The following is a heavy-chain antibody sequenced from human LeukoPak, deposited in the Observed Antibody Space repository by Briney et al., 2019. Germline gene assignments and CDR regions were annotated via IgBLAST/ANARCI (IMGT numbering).Heavy chain of an antibody. V-gene: IGHV4-39*01. J-gene: IGHJ6*03. D-gene: IGHD6-6*01. CDR1: GGSISSSSYY. CDR2: IYYSGST. Sequence: SETLSLTCTVSGGSISSSSYYWGWIRQPPGKGLEWIGSIYYSGSTYYNPSLKSRVTISVDTSKNQFSLKLSSVTAADTAVYYCARHPDSIAARPKRPSPYYYYYYMDVWGKGTTVTVSS. CDR3: ARHPDSIAARPKRPSPYYYYYYMDV.